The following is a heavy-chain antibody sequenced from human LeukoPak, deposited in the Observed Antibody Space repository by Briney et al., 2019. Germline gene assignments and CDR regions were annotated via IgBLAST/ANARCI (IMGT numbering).Heavy chain of an antibody. V-gene: IGHV4-34*01. CDR1: GGSFSGYY. CDR3: ARGKTYTIFGVATPFDY. Sequence: SETLSLTCAVSGGSFSGYYWTWIRQPPGKGLEWIGEINHSGSANYNPSLKSRVTISVDTSKNQFSLKLSSVTAADTAVYYCARGKTYTIFGVATPFDYWGQGTLVTVSS. D-gene: IGHD3-3*01. CDR2: INHSGSA. J-gene: IGHJ4*02.